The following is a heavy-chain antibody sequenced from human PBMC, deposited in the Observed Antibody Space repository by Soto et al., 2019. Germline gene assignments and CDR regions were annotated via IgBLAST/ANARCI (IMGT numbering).Heavy chain of an antibody. D-gene: IGHD3-10*01. J-gene: IGHJ4*02. CDR2: INAGNGNT. V-gene: IGHV1-3*01. Sequence: ASVKVSCKSSGYTFTSYAMHWVRQAPGQRLEWMGWINAGNGNTKYSQKFQGRVTITRDTSASTAYMELSSLRSEDTAVYYCAVYGSGSLKTFDYWGQGPLVTVSA. CDR3: AVYGSGSLKTFDY. CDR1: GYTFTSYA.